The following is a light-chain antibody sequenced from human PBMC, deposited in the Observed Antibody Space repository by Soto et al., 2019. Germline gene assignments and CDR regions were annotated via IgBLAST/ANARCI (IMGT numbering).Light chain of an antibody. V-gene: IGLV8-61*01. J-gene: IGLJ3*02. Sequence: QAVVTQEPSCSVSPGGTITLTCGLKSGSIYTSHYPSWYQQTPGQAPRTLIYSTNIRSSGVPDRFSGSMLGSKAALTITGAQTDDESIYYCVVFMGSGISVFGGGTKLTVL. CDR1: SGSIYTSHY. CDR2: STN. CDR3: VVFMGSGISV.